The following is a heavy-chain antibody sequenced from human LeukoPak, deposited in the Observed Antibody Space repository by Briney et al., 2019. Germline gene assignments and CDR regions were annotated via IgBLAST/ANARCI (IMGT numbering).Heavy chain of an antibody. J-gene: IGHJ4*02. Sequence: SETLSLTCTVSGGSISSYYWSWIRQPPGKGLEWIGYIYYSGSTYYNPSLKSRVTISVDTSKNQFSLKLSSVTAADTAVYYCARGSSELVPTPLFDYWGQGTLVTVSS. CDR1: GGSISSYY. CDR2: IYYSGST. D-gene: IGHD6-6*01. V-gene: IGHV4-59*12. CDR3: ARGSSELVPTPLFDY.